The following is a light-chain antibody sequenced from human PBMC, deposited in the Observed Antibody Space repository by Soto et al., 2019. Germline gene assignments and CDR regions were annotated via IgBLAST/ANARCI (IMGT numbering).Light chain of an antibody. Sequence: EIVMTQYPATLSVSPGERATFSCRASQSVNTNLAWYQLKPGQAPRLLVYGASIRATGIPARLSGSASGTDYSLTISSLKSEDFGVYFCQQYDQWWTFGQGTKVDIK. CDR1: QSVNTN. J-gene: IGKJ1*01. CDR2: GAS. CDR3: QQYDQWWT. V-gene: IGKV3-15*01.